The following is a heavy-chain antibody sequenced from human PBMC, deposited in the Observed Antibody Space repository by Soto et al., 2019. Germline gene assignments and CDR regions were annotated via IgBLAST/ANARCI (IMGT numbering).Heavy chain of an antibody. D-gene: IGHD5-18*01. CDR3: ATNTGYSYGFPFDY. CDR1: GFTFSSYG. CDR2: ISHDGSNK. V-gene: IGHV3-30*03. Sequence: QVQLVESGGGVVQPGRSLRLSCAASGFTFSSYGMHWVRQAPGKGLEWVAIISHDGSNKYYADSVEGRFTISRDNSKNTLYLQMNSLRAEDTAVYYCATNTGYSYGFPFDYGGQGTLVTVSS. J-gene: IGHJ4*02.